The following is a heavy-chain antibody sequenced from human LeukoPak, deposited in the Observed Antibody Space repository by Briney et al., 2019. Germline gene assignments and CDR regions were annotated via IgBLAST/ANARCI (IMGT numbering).Heavy chain of an antibody. Sequence: SQTLSLTCAISGDSVSSNSAAWNWIRQSPSRGLEWLGRTYYRSKWYNNYAVSVKSRITIKPDTSKNQFSLQLNSVTPEDTAVYYCAREYEQQLAHDAFDIWGQGTMVTVSS. CDR1: GDSVSSNSAA. V-gene: IGHV6-1*01. J-gene: IGHJ3*02. CDR2: TYYRSKWYN. D-gene: IGHD6-13*01. CDR3: AREYEQQLAHDAFDI.